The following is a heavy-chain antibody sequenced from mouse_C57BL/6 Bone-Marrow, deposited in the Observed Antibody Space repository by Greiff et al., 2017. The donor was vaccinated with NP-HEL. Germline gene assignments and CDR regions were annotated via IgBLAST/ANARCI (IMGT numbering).Heavy chain of an antibody. D-gene: IGHD1-1*01. CDR2: IYPGDGDT. CDR3: ARGPLIYYYGSSSYAMDY. V-gene: IGHV1-82*01. Sequence: QVQLQQSGPELVKPGASVKISCKASGYAFSSSWMNWVKQRPGKGLEWIGRIYPGDGDTNYNGKFKGKATLTADKSSSTAYMQLSSLTSEDSAVYFCARGPLIYYYGSSSYAMDYWGQGTQSPSPQ. CDR1: GYAFSSSW. J-gene: IGHJ4*01.